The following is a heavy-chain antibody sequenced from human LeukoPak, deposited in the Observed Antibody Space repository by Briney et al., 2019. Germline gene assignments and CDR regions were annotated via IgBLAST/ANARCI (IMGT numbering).Heavy chain of an antibody. V-gene: IGHV3-23*01. Sequence: PGGSLRLSCAASGFTFSSYAMSWVRQAPGKGLEWVSAISGSGGSTYYADSVKGRFTISRDNSKNTLYLQMNSLRAEDTAVYYCARYNGYDDEGEYFDYWGQGTLVTVSS. D-gene: IGHD5-12*01. CDR1: GFTFSSYA. J-gene: IGHJ4*02. CDR3: ARYNGYDDEGEYFDY. CDR2: ISGSGGST.